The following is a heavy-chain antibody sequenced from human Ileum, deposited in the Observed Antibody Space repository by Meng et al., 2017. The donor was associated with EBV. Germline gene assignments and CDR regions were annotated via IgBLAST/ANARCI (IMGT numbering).Heavy chain of an antibody. Sequence: VQLRESGPGLWKPSQTLSLTCTVSGGSISSSNYYWSWIRQPPGKGLEWSGHIYNSGSTYYNPSLKSRITISVDTSKNQFSLKLSSVTAADTAVYYCARGQKGYFDLWGRGTLVTVSS. CDR1: GGSISSSNYY. CDR2: IYNSGST. J-gene: IGHJ2*01. CDR3: ARGQKGYFDL. V-gene: IGHV4-30-4*01.